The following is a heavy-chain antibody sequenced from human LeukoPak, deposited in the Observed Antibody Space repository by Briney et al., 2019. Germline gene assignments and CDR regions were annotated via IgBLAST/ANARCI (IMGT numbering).Heavy chain of an antibody. CDR3: ARLGYCSGGSCYARYN. Sequence: GGSLGLSCAASGFTFSTYSMNWVRQAPGKGLEWISYISGSSTTIHYADSVKGRFTISRDNAKSSLFLQMNSLRDEDTGVYYCARLGYCSGGSCYARYNWGQGTLVTVSA. CDR2: ISGSSTTI. V-gene: IGHV3-48*02. CDR1: GFTFSTYS. D-gene: IGHD2-15*01. J-gene: IGHJ4*02.